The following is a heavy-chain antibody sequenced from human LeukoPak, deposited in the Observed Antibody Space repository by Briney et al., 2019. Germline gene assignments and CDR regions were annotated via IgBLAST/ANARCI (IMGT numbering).Heavy chain of an antibody. V-gene: IGHV2-5*02. CDR1: GFSLSTSGVG. CDR2: IYWDDDK. J-gene: IGHJ5*02. CDR3: AHEKGVEEYCSGGSCYFANWFDP. Sequence: SGPTLVNPTQTLTLTCTFSGFSLSTSGVGVGWIRQPPGKALEWLALIYWDDDKRYSPSLKSRLTITKDTSKNQVVLTMTNMDPVDTATYYCAHEKGVEEYCSGGSCYFANWFDPWGQGTLVTVSS. D-gene: IGHD2-15*01.